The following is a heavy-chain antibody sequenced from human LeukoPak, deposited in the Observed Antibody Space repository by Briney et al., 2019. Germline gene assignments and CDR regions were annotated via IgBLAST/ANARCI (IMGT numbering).Heavy chain of an antibody. CDR1: GFTFSSYC. V-gene: IGHV3-33*01. CDR2: IWYDGSNK. CDR3: ARDVREVPAASYFDF. J-gene: IGHJ4*02. Sequence: QPGRSLRPSCAASGFTFSSYCMHWVRQAPGKGLEWVAVIWYDGSNKYYADSVKGRFTISRDNSKNTLHLQMNSLRAEDTAVYYCARDVREVPAASYFDFWGQGTLVTVSS. D-gene: IGHD2-2*01.